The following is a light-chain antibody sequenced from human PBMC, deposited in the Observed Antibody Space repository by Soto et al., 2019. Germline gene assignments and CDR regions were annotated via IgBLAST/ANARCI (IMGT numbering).Light chain of an antibody. Sequence: EVVLTQSPATLSLSPGERATLSCKASENVRTFVDWYQQKPGQAPRLLMFGASNRATGIPARFSVSGSGTDFTLTISNLEPEDFAVYYCQQHSHWPPWTFGQGTKVDIK. CDR2: GAS. V-gene: IGKV3-11*01. CDR3: QQHSHWPPWT. CDR1: ENVRTF. J-gene: IGKJ1*01.